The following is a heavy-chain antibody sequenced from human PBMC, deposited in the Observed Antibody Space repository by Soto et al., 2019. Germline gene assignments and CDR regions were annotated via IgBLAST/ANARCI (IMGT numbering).Heavy chain of an antibody. CDR2: FDPEDGET. D-gene: IGHD6-19*01. CDR1: GYTLTELS. J-gene: IGHJ5*02. Sequence: ASVKVSCKVSGYTLTELSMHWVRQAPGKGLEWMGGFDPEDGETIYAQKFQGRVTMTEDTSTDTAYMELSSLRSEDTAVYYCATEKPPGIVVAAPRPGWFVPWGPGILVTLSS. CDR3: ATEKPPGIVVAAPRPGWFVP. V-gene: IGHV1-24*01.